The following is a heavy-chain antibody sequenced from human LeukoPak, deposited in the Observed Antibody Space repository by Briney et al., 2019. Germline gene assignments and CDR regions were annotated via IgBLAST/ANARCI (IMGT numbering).Heavy chain of an antibody. CDR3: ARGRLLPYYFDY. D-gene: IGHD2-21*01. CDR2: IYSGGST. V-gene: IGHV3-53*01. Sequence: GGSLRLSCAASGFTVSSNYMSWVRQAPGKGLEWVSVIYSGGSTYYADSVKGRFTISRDNSKNTLYLQMNSLRAEDTAVYYCARGRLLPYYFDYWGQGTLVTVSS. J-gene: IGHJ4*02. CDR1: GFTVSSNY.